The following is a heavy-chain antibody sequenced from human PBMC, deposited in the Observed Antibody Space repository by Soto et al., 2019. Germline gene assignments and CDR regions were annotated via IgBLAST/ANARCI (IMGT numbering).Heavy chain of an antibody. V-gene: IGHV3-23*01. CDR3: ARRTSGWYLDY. CDR2: ISGSGDST. CDR1: GFTFSSYA. Sequence: EVQLLESGGGSVQPGGSLRLSCAASGFTFSSYAMSWVRQAPGKGLEWVSVISGSGDSTYYADSVKGRFTISRDNSKNTLYLQMNSLRAEDTAVYYCARRTSGWYLDYWGQGTLVTVSS. D-gene: IGHD6-19*01. J-gene: IGHJ4*02.